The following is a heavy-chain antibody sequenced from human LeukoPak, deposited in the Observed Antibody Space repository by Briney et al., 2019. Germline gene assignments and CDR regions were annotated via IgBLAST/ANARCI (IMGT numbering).Heavy chain of an antibody. J-gene: IGHJ4*02. D-gene: IGHD2-21*01. Sequence: GGSLRLSCAASGFTFSSYGMHWVRQAPGRGLEWVAFIRYDGSNKYYADSVKGRFTITRDNSKNTVYMQLNSLRAEDTALYYCSSHGIVAECGSETRGQGTLVTAAS. CDR3: SSHGIVAECGSET. V-gene: IGHV3-30*02. CDR1: GFTFSSYG. CDR2: IRYDGSNK.